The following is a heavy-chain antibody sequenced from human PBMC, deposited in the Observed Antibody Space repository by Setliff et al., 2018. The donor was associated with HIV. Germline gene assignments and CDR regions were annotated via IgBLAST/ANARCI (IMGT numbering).Heavy chain of an antibody. J-gene: IGHJ4*02. CDR3: ARWYGFHSSSSVLGF. V-gene: IGHV1-46*01. D-gene: IGHD6-6*01. Sequence: ASVKVSCKASGYIFTSHGITWVRQAPGQGLEWMGIINPSGGSTSYAQRFQGRVTMTRDTSTSTVYMELSSLRSEDTAVYYCARWYGFHSSSSVLGFWGQGTLVTVSS. CDR2: INPSGGST. CDR1: GYIFTSHG.